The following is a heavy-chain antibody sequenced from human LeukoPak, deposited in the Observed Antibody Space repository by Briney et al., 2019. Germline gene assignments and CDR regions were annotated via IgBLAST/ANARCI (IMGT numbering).Heavy chain of an antibody. CDR1: GGSISSNSYY. V-gene: IGHV4-39*07. J-gene: IGHJ3*02. CDR3: AREGYDILTGYITEQDAFDI. CDR2: IYYSGST. Sequence: PSETLSLTCTVSGGSISSNSYYWGWIRQPPGKGLEWIGSIYYSGSTYYNPSLKSRVTISVDTSKNQFSLKLSSVTAADTAVYYCAREGYDILTGYITEQDAFDIWGQGTMVTVSS. D-gene: IGHD3-9*01.